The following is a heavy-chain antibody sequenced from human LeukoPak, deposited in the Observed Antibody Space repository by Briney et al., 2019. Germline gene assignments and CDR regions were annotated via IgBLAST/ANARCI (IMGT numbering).Heavy chain of an antibody. Sequence: GGTLRLSCAASGFTFSSYGMSWVRQAPGKGLEWVSAISGSGGSTYYADSVKGRFTISRDNSKNTLYLQMNSLRAEDTAVYYCAKVVVNPLDAFDIWGQGTMVTVSS. D-gene: IGHD2-15*01. V-gene: IGHV3-23*01. CDR1: GFTFSSYG. J-gene: IGHJ3*02. CDR2: ISGSGGST. CDR3: AKVVVNPLDAFDI.